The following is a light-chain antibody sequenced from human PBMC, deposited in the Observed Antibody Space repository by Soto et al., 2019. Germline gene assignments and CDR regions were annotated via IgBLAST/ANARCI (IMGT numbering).Light chain of an antibody. CDR1: QSVSGRY. CDR2: GAS. V-gene: IGKV3-20*01. CDR3: QQYASTPWT. Sequence: EIVLTQSPGTLSLSPGERATLSCRASQSVSGRYLAWYQQKPGQAPMPLIYGASSRASGIPDRFSGSGSGTDFTLTISRLEPEDFAVYYCQQYASTPWTFGQGTKVEIK. J-gene: IGKJ1*01.